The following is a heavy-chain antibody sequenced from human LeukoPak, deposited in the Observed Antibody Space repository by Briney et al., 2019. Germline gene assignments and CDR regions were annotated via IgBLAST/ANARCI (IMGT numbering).Heavy chain of an antibody. D-gene: IGHD3-3*01. V-gene: IGHV1-69*13. CDR3: ARPYYDFWSGNVSNWFDP. CDR2: IIPIFDTA. CDR1: GGTFSSYA. Sequence: SVKISCNASGGTFSSYAISWVRQAPGQGLEWMGGIIPIFDTANYAQKFQGRVTITADESTSTAYMELSSLRSQDTAVYYCARPYYDFWSGNVSNWFDPWGQGTLVTVSS. J-gene: IGHJ5*02.